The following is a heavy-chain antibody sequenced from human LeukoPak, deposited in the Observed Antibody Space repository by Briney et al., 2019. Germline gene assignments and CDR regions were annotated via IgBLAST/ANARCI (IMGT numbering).Heavy chain of an antibody. CDR2: IYNRGST. V-gene: IGHV4-59*01. CDR1: SGPISSYY. CDR3: ARAAYSSSWAAFDI. Sequence: SETLSLTCTVSSGPISSYYWSWIRQPPGKGLEWIGYIYNRGSTNYNPSLKSRVTISVDTSKSQFSLKLSSVTAADTAVYYCARAAYSSSWAAFDIWGQGTMVTVS. D-gene: IGHD6-19*01. J-gene: IGHJ3*02.